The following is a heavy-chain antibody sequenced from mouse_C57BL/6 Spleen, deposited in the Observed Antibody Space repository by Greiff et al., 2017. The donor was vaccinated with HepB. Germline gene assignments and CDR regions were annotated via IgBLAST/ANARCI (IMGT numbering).Heavy chain of an antibody. V-gene: IGHV1-69*01. CDR1: GYTFTSYW. Sequence: QVQLQQPGAELVMPGASVKLSCKASGYTFTSYWMHWVKQRPGQGLEWIGEIDPSDSYTNYNQKFKGKSTLTVDKSSSTADMQLSSLTSEDSAVYYCARSSVVATGDYFDYWGQGTTLTVSS. CDR2: IDPSDSYT. J-gene: IGHJ2*01. D-gene: IGHD1-1*01. CDR3: ARSSVVATGDYFDY.